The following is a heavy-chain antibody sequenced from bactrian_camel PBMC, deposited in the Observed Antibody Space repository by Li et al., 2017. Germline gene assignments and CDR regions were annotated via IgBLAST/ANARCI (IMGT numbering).Heavy chain of an antibody. CDR1: GFTFGSAI. Sequence: VQLVESGGGLVQPGGSLRLSCAASGFTFGSAIIHWVRQAPGKGLERVSCVVIGRGTTSYADSVKGRFNISRDNAMNTVYLQLNSLKPEDTAMYYCAEGWTHNFWGQGTQVTVS. CDR2: VVIGRGTT. D-gene: IGHD5*01. V-gene: IGHV3S40*01. J-gene: IGHJ4*01. CDR3: AEGWTHNF.